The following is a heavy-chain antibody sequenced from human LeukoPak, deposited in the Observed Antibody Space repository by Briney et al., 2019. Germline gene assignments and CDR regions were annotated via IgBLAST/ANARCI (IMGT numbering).Heavy chain of an antibody. V-gene: IGHV4-39*07. CDR2: IYYSGST. CDR1: GGSISSSSYY. Sequence: SETLSLTCTVSGGSISSSSYYWGWIRQPPGKGLEWIGSIYYSGSTYYNPSLKSRVTISVDTSKNQFSLRLSSVTAADTAVYYCAREELGARSSNWFDPWGQGTLVTVSS. CDR3: AREELGARSSNWFDP. D-gene: IGHD1-26*01. J-gene: IGHJ5*02.